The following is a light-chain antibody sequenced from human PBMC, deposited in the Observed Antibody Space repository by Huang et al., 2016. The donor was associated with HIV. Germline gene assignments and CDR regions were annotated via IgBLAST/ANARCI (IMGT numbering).Light chain of an antibody. J-gene: IGKJ4*01. V-gene: IGKV3-11*01. CDR3: QQRSNWPPLT. Sequence: EIVLTQSPATLSLSPGERATLSCRASQSVSNYLAWYHHKPGQAPRRLLYGASNRATGIPARFSGSGSGTDFNLTISSLEPEDFAVYYCQQRSNWPPLTFGGGTKVEIK. CDR2: GAS. CDR1: QSVSNY.